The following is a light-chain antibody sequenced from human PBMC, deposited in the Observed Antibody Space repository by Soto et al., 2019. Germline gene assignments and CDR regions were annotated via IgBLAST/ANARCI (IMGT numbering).Light chain of an antibody. Sequence: DIQMTQSPSSVSASVGDRVTITCRASQGISSWLAWYQQKPGKAPKLLIYAASSLQSGVPSRFSGSGSGTDFTLTISSLQPEDXXXXXXXQANSFPFTFGPGTKVDIK. CDR1: QGISSW. CDR3: XQANSFPFT. V-gene: IGKV1-12*01. CDR2: AAS. J-gene: IGKJ3*01.